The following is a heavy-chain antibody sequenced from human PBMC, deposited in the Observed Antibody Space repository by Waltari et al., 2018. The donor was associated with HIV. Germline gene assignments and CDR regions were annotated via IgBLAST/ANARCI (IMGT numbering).Heavy chain of an antibody. CDR2: MWYDGSVK. Sequence: QVRLVESGGGVVQPGRSRRLSWETSGCIFSNYEVPWVRQAPGKSLEWVVIMWYDGSVKNYADAVKGRFTISRDNSQNTAYLQMNTLRVDDTAIYYCARGGPSSTSWYMWFDPWGQGTLVTVSS. D-gene: IGHD2-2*01. V-gene: IGHV3-33*01. J-gene: IGHJ5*02. CDR3: ARGGPSSTSWYMWFDP. CDR1: GCIFSNYE.